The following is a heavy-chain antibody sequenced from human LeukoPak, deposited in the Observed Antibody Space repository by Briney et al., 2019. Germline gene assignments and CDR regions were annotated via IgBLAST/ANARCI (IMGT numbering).Heavy chain of an antibody. CDR3: AKSMEYYYDSSAWDAFDI. J-gene: IGHJ3*02. CDR1: GFTFSSYG. Sequence: LPGGSLRLSCAASGFTFSSYGLHWVRQAPGKGLEWVAVISYDGSNKYYADSVKGRFTISRDNSKNTLYLQMNSLRAEDTAVYYCAKSMEYYYDSSAWDAFDIWGQGTMVIVSS. V-gene: IGHV3-30*18. D-gene: IGHD3-22*01. CDR2: ISYDGSNK.